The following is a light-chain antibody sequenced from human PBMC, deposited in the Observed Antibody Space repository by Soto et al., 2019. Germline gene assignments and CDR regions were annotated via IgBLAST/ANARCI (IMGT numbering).Light chain of an antibody. CDR2: GAS. CDR1: QSVSSY. V-gene: IGKV3-20*01. J-gene: IGKJ1*01. CDR3: QQYGRPSRT. Sequence: EIVLTQSPGTLSLSPGERATLSCRASQSVSSYLAWYQQKPGQAPRLLIYGASSRDTGIPDRFSGSGSGTDFTRTISRLEPEDFAVYYCQQYGRPSRTFGQGTKVEIK.